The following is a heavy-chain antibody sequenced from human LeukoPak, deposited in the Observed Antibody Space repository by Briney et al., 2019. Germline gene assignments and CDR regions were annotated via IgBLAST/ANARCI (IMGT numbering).Heavy chain of an antibody. Sequence: GGSLRLSCAASGFTFSNSAMSWVRQAPGKGLEWVGRIKSKTDGGTTDYAAPVKGRFTISRDDSKNTLYLQMNSLKTEDTAVYYCTTGQTTVVTYYYYYYMDVWGKGTTVTVSS. V-gene: IGHV3-15*01. CDR3: TTGQTTVVTYYYYYYMDV. CDR2: IKSKTDGGTT. D-gene: IGHD4-23*01. CDR1: GFTFSNSA. J-gene: IGHJ6*03.